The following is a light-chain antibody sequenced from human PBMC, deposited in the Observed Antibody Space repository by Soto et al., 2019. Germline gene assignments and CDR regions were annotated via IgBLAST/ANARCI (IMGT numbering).Light chain of an antibody. J-gene: IGKJ1*01. Sequence: DIVLTQSPGTLSLSPGDRATLSCRASQSITGNYLACHQQKPVQAPMLLFYGASTRAPGMPDRFNGSGSGTDVTLTISRLEADDVAVYHCHQYGSSVRAFGQGTQLEIK. CDR1: QSITGNY. CDR2: GAS. CDR3: HQYGSSVRA. V-gene: IGKV3-20*01.